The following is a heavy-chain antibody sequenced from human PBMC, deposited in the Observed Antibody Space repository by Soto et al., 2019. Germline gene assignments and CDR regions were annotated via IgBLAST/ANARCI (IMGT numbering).Heavy chain of an antibody. V-gene: IGHV4-31*03. Sequence: SLTCSDSGAALNSGNYYWSWIRQVPGKGLEWIGHIYVTGAVDYNPSLRDRITISQDTSERQFSLNLRLVTAADTAVYYCARLRIATNNYKWFDPWGQGTLVPVSS. J-gene: IGHJ5*02. CDR1: GAALNSGNYY. D-gene: IGHD2-21*01. CDR3: ARLRIATNNYKWFDP. CDR2: IYVTGAV.